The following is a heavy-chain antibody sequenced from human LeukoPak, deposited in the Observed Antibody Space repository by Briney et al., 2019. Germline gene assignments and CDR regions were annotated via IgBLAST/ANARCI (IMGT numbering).Heavy chain of an antibody. CDR2: IIPILGIA. V-gene: IGHV1-69*04. CDR3: ARMVVRYYYDSSGYFHY. Sequence: SVKVSCKASGGTFSSYAISWVRQAPGQGLEWMGRIIPILGIANYAQKFQGRVTITADKSTSTAYMELSSLRSEDTAVYYCARMVVRYYYDSSGYFHYWGQGTLVTVSS. D-gene: IGHD3-22*01. CDR1: GGTFSSYA. J-gene: IGHJ4*02.